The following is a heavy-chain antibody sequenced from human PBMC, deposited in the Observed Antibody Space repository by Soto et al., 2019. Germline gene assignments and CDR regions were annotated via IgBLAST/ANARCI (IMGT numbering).Heavy chain of an antibody. Sequence: ASVKVSCKASGYTFTSYGISWVRQAPGQGLEWMGWISAYNGNTNYAQKLQGRVTMTTDTSTSTAYMELGSLRSDDTAVYYCARDQRITMIVVVTDAFDIWGQGTMVTVSS. V-gene: IGHV1-18*01. J-gene: IGHJ3*02. CDR2: ISAYNGNT. CDR1: GYTFTSYG. D-gene: IGHD3-22*01. CDR3: ARDQRITMIVVVTDAFDI.